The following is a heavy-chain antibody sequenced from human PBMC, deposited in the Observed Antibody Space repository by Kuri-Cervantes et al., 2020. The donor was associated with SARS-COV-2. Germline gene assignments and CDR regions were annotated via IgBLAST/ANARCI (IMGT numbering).Heavy chain of an antibody. CDR1: GGSLSDSY. Sequence: GSLRLSCAIYGGSLSDSYWSWIRQPPGKGLEWIGEINHSGSTNYNPSLKSRVTISVDTSKNQFSLKLSSVTAADTAVYYCARPGGFLDVWGKGTTVTVSS. CDR3: ARPGGFLDV. V-gene: IGHV4-34*01. CDR2: INHSGST. D-gene: IGHD4-23*01. J-gene: IGHJ6*04.